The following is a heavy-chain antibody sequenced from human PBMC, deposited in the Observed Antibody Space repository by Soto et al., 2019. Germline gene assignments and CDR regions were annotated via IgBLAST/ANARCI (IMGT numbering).Heavy chain of an antibody. CDR3: AAEQDSSGWYGSAYAFDI. Sequence: GPSVKVSCKASGFTFTSSSVQWVRQARGQRLEWIGWIVVGSGNTNYAQKFQERVTITRDMSTSTAYMELSSLRSEDTAVYYCAAEQDSSGWYGSAYAFDIWAQATMVTV. V-gene: IGHV1-58*01. CDR2: IVVGSGNT. D-gene: IGHD6-19*01. J-gene: IGHJ3*02. CDR1: GFTFTSSS.